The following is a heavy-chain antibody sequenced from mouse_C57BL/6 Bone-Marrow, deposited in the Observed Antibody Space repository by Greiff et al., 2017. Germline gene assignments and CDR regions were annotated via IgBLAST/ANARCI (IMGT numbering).Heavy chain of an antibody. D-gene: IGHD1-1*01. CDR2: ISDGGSYT. CDR1: GFTFSSYA. J-gene: IGHJ3*01. V-gene: IGHV5-4*01. Sequence: EVMLVESGGGLVKPGGSLKLSCAASGFTFSSYAMSWVRQTPEKRLEWVATISDGGSYTYYPDNVKGRFTISRDNAKNNLYLQMSHLKSEDTAMYYCARDRDGSSGGFAYWGQGTLVTVSA. CDR3: ARDRDGSSGGFAY.